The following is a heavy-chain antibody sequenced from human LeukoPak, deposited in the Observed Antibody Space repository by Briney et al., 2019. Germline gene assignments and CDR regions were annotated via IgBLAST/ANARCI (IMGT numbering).Heavy chain of an antibody. CDR3: AREPSGWYLDY. V-gene: IGHV3-21*01. D-gene: IGHD6-19*01. CDR2: ISGSSNYI. Sequence: GGSLRLSCAASGFTFSDHSINWVRQAPGKGLEWVSYISGSSNYIYYADSVKGRFTISRDNAKTSVYLQMNSLRAEDTAVYYCAREPSGWYLDYWGQGTLVTVSS. CDR1: GFTFSDHS. J-gene: IGHJ4*02.